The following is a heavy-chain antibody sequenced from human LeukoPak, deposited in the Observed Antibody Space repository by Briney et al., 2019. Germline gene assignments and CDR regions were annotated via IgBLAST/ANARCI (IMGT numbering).Heavy chain of an antibody. CDR1: GYTLTELS. CDR2: FDPEDGET. V-gene: IGHV1-24*01. Sequence: ASVKVSCKVSGYTLTELSMHWVRQAPGKGLEWMGGFDPEDGETIYAQTFQGRVTMTEDTSTDTAYMELSSLRSEDTAVYYCATRPRISVAGTFDYWGQGTLVTVSS. D-gene: IGHD6-19*01. CDR3: ATRPRISVAGTFDY. J-gene: IGHJ4*02.